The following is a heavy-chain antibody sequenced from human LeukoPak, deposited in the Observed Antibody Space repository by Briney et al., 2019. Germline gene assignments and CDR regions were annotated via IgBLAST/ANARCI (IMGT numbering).Heavy chain of an antibody. CDR3: AREVDSSGVDY. CDR1: GFTFSSYS. J-gene: IGHJ4*02. D-gene: IGHD6-6*01. CDR2: TSSSSSYI. V-gene: IGHV3-21*01. Sequence: PGGSLRLSCSASGFTFSSYSMNWVRQAPGKGLEWVSSTSSSSSYIHYADSVKGRFTISRDNAKNSLYLQMNSLRAEDTAVYYCAREVDSSGVDYWGQGTLVTVSS.